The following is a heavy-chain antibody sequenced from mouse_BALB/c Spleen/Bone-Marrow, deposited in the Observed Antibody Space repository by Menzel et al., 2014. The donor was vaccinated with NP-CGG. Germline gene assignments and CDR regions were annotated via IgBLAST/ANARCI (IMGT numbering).Heavy chain of an antibody. Sequence: VQLKESEAELVKPGASVKLSCTASGFNIKDTYMHWVKQRPEQGLEWIGRIDPANGNTKYDPKFQGKATITADTSSNTAYLQLSSLTSEDTAVYYCARGGAFAYWGQGTLVTVSA. CDR1: GFNIKDTY. CDR3: ARGGAFAY. V-gene: IGHV14-3*02. CDR2: IDPANGNT. J-gene: IGHJ3*01.